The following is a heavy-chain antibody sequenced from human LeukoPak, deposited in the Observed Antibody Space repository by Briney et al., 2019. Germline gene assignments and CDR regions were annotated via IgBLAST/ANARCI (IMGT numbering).Heavy chain of an antibody. CDR1: GFTFSSYG. D-gene: IGHD6-19*01. CDR3: ARDIVAGSPDYFDY. J-gene: IGHJ4*02. CDR2: ISYDGKVK. Sequence: GRSLRLSCAASGFTFSSYGMHWVRQAPGKGLDWLAVISYDGKVKKYSDSVKGRFTISRDDSTNTLYLQMNSLTAEDTAVYYCARDIVAGSPDYFDYWGQGTLVTVSS. V-gene: IGHV3-30*03.